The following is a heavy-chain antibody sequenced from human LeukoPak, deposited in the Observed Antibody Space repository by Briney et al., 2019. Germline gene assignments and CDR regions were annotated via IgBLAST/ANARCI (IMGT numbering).Heavy chain of an antibody. V-gene: IGHV4-61*02. CDR1: GGSISRGSYY. Sequence: SQTLSLTCIVSGGSISRGSYYWSWIRQPAGKGLEWMGRIYNSGSTNYNPSLKSRVTISTDMSKNQISLKLSSVTAADTAVYYCARGDDYSNYRFDYWGQGTLVTVSS. CDR2: IYNSGST. J-gene: IGHJ4*02. CDR3: ARGDDYSNYRFDY. D-gene: IGHD4-11*01.